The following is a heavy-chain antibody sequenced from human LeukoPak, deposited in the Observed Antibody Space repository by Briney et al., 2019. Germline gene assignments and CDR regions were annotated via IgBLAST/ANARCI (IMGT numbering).Heavy chain of an antibody. J-gene: IGHJ4*02. CDR2: ISYDGSKK. V-gene: IGHV3-30*04. D-gene: IGHD1-26*01. CDR1: GFTFSSYA. CDR3: ARDSGSYGPLTYYFRY. Sequence: PGGSLRLSCAASGFTFSSYAMHWVRQAPGKGLEWVAVISYDGSKKYYADSVKGRFTISRDNSKNTLYLQMNSLRAEDTAVYYCARDSGSYGPLTYYFRYWGQGTLVTVSS.